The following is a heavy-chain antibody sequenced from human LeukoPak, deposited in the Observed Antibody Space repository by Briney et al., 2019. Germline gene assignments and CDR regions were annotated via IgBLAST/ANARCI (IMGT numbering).Heavy chain of an antibody. D-gene: IGHD6-13*01. Sequence: GGSLRLSFAASGFTFSSYPMTWVRQAPGKGLGWVSAFSGSGGSTYYADSVKGRFTISRDNSKNTLYLQMNSLRAEDTAVYYCAKGGSSSAQYYFDYWGQGTLVTVSS. CDR1: GFTFSSYP. V-gene: IGHV3-23*01. CDR2: FSGSGGST. CDR3: AKGGSSSAQYYFDY. J-gene: IGHJ4*02.